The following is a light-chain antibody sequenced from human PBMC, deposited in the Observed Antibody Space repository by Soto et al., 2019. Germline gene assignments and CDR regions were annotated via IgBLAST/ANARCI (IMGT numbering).Light chain of an antibody. J-gene: IGLJ3*02. CDR3: AAWDDSLSAWV. V-gene: IGLV2-8*01. Sequence: QSALTQPPSASGSPGQSVTISCTGTSSDVGAYDYVSWYQQHPGKAPKLMIYEINKRPSGVPDRFSGSKSGNTASLTVSGLQAEDEADYYCAAWDDSLSAWVFGGGTKLTVL. CDR2: EIN. CDR1: SSDVGAYDY.